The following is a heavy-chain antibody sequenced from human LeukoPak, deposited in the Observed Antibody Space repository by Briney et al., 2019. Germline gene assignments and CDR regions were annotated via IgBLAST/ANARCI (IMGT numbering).Heavy chain of an antibody. CDR3: ASGMAVAGLRYFDL. V-gene: IGHV1-2*02. D-gene: IGHD6-19*01. CDR2: INPNSGGT. CDR1: GYTFTDYY. J-gene: IGHJ2*01. Sequence: ASVKVSCKASGYTFTDYYIHWVRQAPGQGLEWMGWINPNSGGTNSAQKFQGRATMTRDTSISTAYMELSSLRSDDTAVYYCASGMAVAGLRYFDLWGRGTLVTVSS.